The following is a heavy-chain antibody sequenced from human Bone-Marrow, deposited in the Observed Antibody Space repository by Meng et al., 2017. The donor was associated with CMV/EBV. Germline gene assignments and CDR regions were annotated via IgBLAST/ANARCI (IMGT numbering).Heavy chain of an antibody. V-gene: IGHV4-34*01. Sequence: GSRRLSCAVYGGSFSGYYWSWIRQPPGKGLEWIGEINHSGSTNYNPSLKSRVTISVDTSKNQFSLKLSSVTAADTAVYYCARGPRITIFGVVNPWFDPWGQGTLVTVSS. D-gene: IGHD3-3*01. CDR3: ARGPRITIFGVVNPWFDP. CDR2: INHSGST. CDR1: GGSFSGYY. J-gene: IGHJ5*02.